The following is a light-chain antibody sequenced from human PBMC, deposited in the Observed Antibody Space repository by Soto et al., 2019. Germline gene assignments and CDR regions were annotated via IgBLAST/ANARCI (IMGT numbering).Light chain of an antibody. J-gene: IGKJ1*01. CDR1: QSVTSNY. CDR2: DAS. CDR3: QQYGSSVWT. Sequence: EIVLTQSPGTLSLSPGERATLSCRASQSVTSNYLAWYQQKPGQAPRLLLYDASNRATGIPDRFSGSGSGTVFSLTINRLEPEDFAVYYCQQYGSSVWTFGQGTRVEIK. V-gene: IGKV3-20*01.